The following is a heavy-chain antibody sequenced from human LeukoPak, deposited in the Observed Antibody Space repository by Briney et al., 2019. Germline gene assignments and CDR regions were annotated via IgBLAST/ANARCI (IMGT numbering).Heavy chain of an antibody. CDR1: GASVSDSLSY. CDR2: VYYTGST. V-gene: IGHV4-39*01. J-gene: IGHJ4*02. Sequence: SETLSLTFTVSGASVSDSLSYWGWVRPPPGKGLEWVANVYYTGSTYYNPSLKSRVTMSVGTSKNQFSLKMTSVTAADTAIYYCARLTKGRYFDYIFAFWGQGILVTVSS. D-gene: IGHD3-9*01. CDR3: ARLTKGRYFDYIFAF.